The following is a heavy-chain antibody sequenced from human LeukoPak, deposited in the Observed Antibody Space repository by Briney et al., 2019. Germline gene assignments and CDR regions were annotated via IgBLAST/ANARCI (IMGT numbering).Heavy chain of an antibody. V-gene: IGHV4-30-4*01. J-gene: IGHJ6*02. D-gene: IGHD3-10*01. CDR1: GASISSGDYY. Sequence: SETLSLTCTVSGASISSGDYYWSWIRQPPGMGLEWFGYISYTGSTYYNPSLKSRVTISVDRSKNQFSLKMTSVTAADTAVYYCARAPRHHYGSGSLGMDVWGQGTTVTVS. CDR3: ARAPRHHYGSGSLGMDV. CDR2: ISYTGST.